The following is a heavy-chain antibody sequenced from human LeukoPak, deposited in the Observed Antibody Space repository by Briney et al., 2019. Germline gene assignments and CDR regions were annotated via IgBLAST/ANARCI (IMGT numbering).Heavy chain of an antibody. CDR1: GGSFSGYY. CDR2: INHSGST. Sequence: SETLSLTCAVYGGSFSGYYWSWIRQPPGKGLEWIGEINHSGSTNYNPSLKSRVTISVDTSRNQFSLKLSSVTAADTAVYYRASARYDYVWGSYRYWGQGTLVTVSS. J-gene: IGHJ4*02. CDR3: ASARYDYVWGSYRY. V-gene: IGHV4-34*01. D-gene: IGHD3-16*02.